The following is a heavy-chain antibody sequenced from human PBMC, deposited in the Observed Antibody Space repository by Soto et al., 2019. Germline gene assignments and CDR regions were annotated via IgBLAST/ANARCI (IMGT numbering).Heavy chain of an antibody. J-gene: IGHJ6*02. D-gene: IGHD2-2*01. CDR2: ISSRNSFI. CDR1: GFTFNTYS. CDR3: ARYPAGSTRPYYNGMDL. V-gene: IGHV3-21*01. Sequence: GGSLRLSCAASGFTFNTYSMNWVRQAPGKGLEWVSFISSRNSFIYYADSVRGRFTISRDNAKNSVFLQMNSLRVEDTAVYYCARYPAGSTRPYYNGMDLWAQGTTANVAS.